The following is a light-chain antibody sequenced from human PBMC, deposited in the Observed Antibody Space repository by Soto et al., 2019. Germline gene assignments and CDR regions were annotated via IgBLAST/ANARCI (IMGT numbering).Light chain of an antibody. CDR3: QQYHNWPPIT. J-gene: IGKJ5*01. CDR2: DAS. CDR1: QSISNS. Sequence: EIVLTQSPGILSLSPGERATVSCRASQSISNSLAWYQQKPGQAPRLLIHDASTRATGIAARFSGSGSGTEFTLTISSLQSEDFALYYCQQYHNWPPITFGQGTRLE. V-gene: IGKV3-15*01.